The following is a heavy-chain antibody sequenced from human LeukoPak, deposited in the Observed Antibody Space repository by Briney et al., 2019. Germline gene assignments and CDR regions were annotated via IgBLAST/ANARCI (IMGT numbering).Heavy chain of an antibody. V-gene: IGHV3-64*01. J-gene: IGHJ3*02. CDR3: AREGEDYGDLKGAFDI. D-gene: IGHD4-17*01. Sequence: GGSLRLSCAASGFTFSSYAMHWVRQAPGKGLEYVSAISSNGGSTYYANSVKGRFTISRDNSKNTLYLQMGSLRAEDMAVYYCAREGEDYGDLKGAFDIWGQGTMVTVSS. CDR1: GFTFSSYA. CDR2: ISSNGGST.